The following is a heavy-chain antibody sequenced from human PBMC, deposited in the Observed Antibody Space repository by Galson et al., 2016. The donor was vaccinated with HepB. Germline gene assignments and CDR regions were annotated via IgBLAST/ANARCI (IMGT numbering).Heavy chain of an antibody. J-gene: IGHJ3*02. CDR2: INAGKGNT. CDR3: ATGGSYGTGAFDI. D-gene: IGHD1-26*01. CDR1: GYTFTSYA. Sequence: SVKVSCKASGYTFTSYATHWVRQAPGQRLEWMGWINAGKGNTKYSQKFQGRVTITRDTSASTAYMELSSLRSEDTALYYCATGGSYGTGAFDIWGQGTMVTVSS. V-gene: IGHV1-3*01.